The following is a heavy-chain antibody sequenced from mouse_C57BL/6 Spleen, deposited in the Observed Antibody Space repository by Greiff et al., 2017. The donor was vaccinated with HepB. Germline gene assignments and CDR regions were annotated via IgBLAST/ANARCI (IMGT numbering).Heavy chain of an antibody. CDR2: IYPGSGST. CDR3: ARGPVLLRYHLDY. D-gene: IGHD1-1*01. Sequence: QVQLQQPGAELVKPGASVKMSCKASGYTFTSYWITWVKQRPGQGLEWIGDIYPGSGSTNYNEKFKSKATLTVDTSSSTASMQLSSLTSEDSAVYYCARGPVLLRYHLDYWGQGTTLTVSS. V-gene: IGHV1-55*01. J-gene: IGHJ2*01. CDR1: GYTFTSYW.